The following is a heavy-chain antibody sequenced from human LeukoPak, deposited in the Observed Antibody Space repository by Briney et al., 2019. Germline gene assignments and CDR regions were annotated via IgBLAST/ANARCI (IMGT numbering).Heavy chain of an antibody. CDR3: AKDRVYYYGSGSAIDY. V-gene: IGHV3-9*01. CDR1: GFTCDDYA. Sequence: SLRLSCAASGFTCDDYAMHWVRQAPGKGLEWVSGISWNSGSIGYADSVKGRFTISRDNAKNSLYLQMNSLRAEDTALYYCAKDRVYYYGSGSAIDYWGQGTLVTVSS. CDR2: ISWNSGSI. D-gene: IGHD3-10*01. J-gene: IGHJ4*02.